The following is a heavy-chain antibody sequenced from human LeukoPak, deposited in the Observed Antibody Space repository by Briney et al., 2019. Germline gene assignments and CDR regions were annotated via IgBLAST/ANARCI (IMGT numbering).Heavy chain of an antibody. CDR2: VSESGDET. J-gene: IGHJ4*02. CDR1: GFSFSSYV. Sequence: QTGGSLRLSCAASGFSFSSYVMSWVRQAPGKGLERVSSVSESGDETHYADSVMGRFIISRDNSRRTFHLQMDSLRADDTAIYYCAKGKVNHLGALDYWGQGTLVTVSS. V-gene: IGHV3-23*01. CDR3: AKGKVNHLGALDY. D-gene: IGHD1-26*01.